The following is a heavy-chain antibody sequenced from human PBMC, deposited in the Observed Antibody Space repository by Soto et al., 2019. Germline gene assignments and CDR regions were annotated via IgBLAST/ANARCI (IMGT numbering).Heavy chain of an antibody. J-gene: IGHJ6*02. CDR2: IYYSGST. CDR3: AGIVVVTYYYYYGMDV. V-gene: IGHV4-39*01. Sequence: SETLSLTCTVSGGSISSSSYYWGWIRQPPGKGLEWIGSIYYSGSTYYNPSLKSRVTISVDTSRNQFSLKLSSVTAADTAVYYCAGIVVVTYYYYYGMDVWGQGTTVTVSS. CDR1: GGSISSSSYY. D-gene: IGHD3-22*01.